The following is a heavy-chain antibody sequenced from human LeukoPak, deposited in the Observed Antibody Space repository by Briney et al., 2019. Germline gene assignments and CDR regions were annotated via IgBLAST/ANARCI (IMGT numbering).Heavy chain of an antibody. Sequence: GGSLRLSCATSGFTFNNYNMNWGRQAPGRALEWVSSITSSGTYIFYADSVKGRFTISRDNAKNSLYLQMNSLGPEDTAVYYCARDPYSGNYGNYYYYYMDVWGKGTTVTISS. CDR2: ITSSGTYI. CDR1: GFTFNNYN. J-gene: IGHJ6*03. V-gene: IGHV3-21*01. D-gene: IGHD1-26*01. CDR3: ARDPYSGNYGNYYYYYMDV.